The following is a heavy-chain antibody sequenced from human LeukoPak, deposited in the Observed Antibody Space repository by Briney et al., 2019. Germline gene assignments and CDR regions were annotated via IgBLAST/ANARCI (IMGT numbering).Heavy chain of an antibody. D-gene: IGHD3-22*01. Sequence: SETLSLTCAVYGGSFSGYYWSWIRQPPGKGLEWIGEINHSGSTNYNPSLRSRVTISVDTSKNQFSLKLTSVTAADTAVYYCATLGEYYDSSGYYYNWGQGTLVTVSS. CDR1: GGSFSGYY. CDR2: INHSGST. V-gene: IGHV4-34*01. J-gene: IGHJ4*02. CDR3: ATLGEYYDSSGYYYN.